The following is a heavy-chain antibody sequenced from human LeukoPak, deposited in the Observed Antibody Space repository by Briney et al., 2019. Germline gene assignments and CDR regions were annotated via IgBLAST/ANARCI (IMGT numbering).Heavy chain of an antibody. CDR3: ARDRGTGTTGPIDY. CDR1: GYTFTSYG. V-gene: IGHV1-18*01. D-gene: IGHD1-7*01. CDR2: ISAYNGNT. J-gene: IGHJ4*02. Sequence: ASVKVSCKASGYTFTSYGISWVRQAPGQGLEWMGWISAYNGNTNYAQKLQGRVTMTRDMSTSTVYMELSSLRSEDTAVYYCARDRGTGTTGPIDYWGQGTLVTVSS.